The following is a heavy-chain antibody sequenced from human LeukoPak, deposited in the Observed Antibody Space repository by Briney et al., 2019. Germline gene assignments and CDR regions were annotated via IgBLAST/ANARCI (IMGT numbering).Heavy chain of an antibody. Sequence: GGSLRLSCAASGFTFSSYAMSWVRQAPGKGLEWVSSFSGSGGGTYYADSVKGRFTISRDNSKNTLYLQMNSLRAEDTAVYYCATIEAVRFHYWGQGTLVTVSS. D-gene: IGHD6-19*01. CDR2: FSGSGGGT. CDR3: ATIEAVRFHY. J-gene: IGHJ4*02. CDR1: GFTFSSYA. V-gene: IGHV3-23*01.